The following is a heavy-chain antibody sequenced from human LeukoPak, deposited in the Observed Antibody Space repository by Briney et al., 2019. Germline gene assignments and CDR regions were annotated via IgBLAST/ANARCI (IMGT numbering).Heavy chain of an antibody. D-gene: IGHD2-2*01. Sequence: ASVKLSCKASGGTFSSYAISWVRQAPGQGLEWMGGIIPIFGTANYAQKFQGRVTITADKSTSTAYLELSSLRSEDTAVYYCACNQQLRENYFDYWGQGTLVTVSS. J-gene: IGHJ4*02. V-gene: IGHV1-69*06. CDR2: IIPIFGTA. CDR1: GGTFSSYA. CDR3: ACNQQLRENYFDY.